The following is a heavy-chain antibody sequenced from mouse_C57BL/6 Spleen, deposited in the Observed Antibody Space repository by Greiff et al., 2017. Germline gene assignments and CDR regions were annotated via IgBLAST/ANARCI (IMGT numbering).Heavy chain of an antibody. CDR3: ARDYGGDY. CDR2: ISGGGGNT. Sequence: EVHLVESGGGLVKPGGSLKLSCAASGFTFSSYTMSWVRQTPEKRLEWVATISGGGGNTNYPDSVKGRFTISRDHAKNTPYLQMSSLRSEDTALYYCARDYGGDYWGQGTTLTVSS. J-gene: IGHJ2*01. V-gene: IGHV5-9*01. D-gene: IGHD1-1*02. CDR1: GFTFSSYT.